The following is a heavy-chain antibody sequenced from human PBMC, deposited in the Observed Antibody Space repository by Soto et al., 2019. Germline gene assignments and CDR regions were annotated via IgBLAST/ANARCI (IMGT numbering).Heavy chain of an antibody. CDR3: ARASGPSTIFRVRGKSYYYGMDV. V-gene: IGHV3-7*01. D-gene: IGHD3-3*01. Sequence: GGSLRLSCAASGLTLSTYWMTWVRQAPGMGLEWVANIKQDGSEKYYVDSVKGRFTISRDNAKNSLYLQMNSLRAEDTAVYYCARASGPSTIFRVRGKSYYYGMDVWGQGTTVTVSS. J-gene: IGHJ6*02. CDR1: GLTLSTYW. CDR2: IKQDGSEK.